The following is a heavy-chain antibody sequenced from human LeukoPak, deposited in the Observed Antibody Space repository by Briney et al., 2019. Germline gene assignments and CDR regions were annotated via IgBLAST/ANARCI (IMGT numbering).Heavy chain of an antibody. CDR2: ISSSSSYI. CDR3: ARYSGSYSRHFDY. CDR1: GFTFDDYA. Sequence: GGSLRLSCAASGFTFDDYAMHWVRQAPGKGLEWVSSISSSSSYIYYADSVKGRFTISRDNAKNSLYLQMNSLRAEDTAVYYCARYSGSYSRHFDYWGQGTLVTVSS. V-gene: IGHV3-21*01. D-gene: IGHD1-26*01. J-gene: IGHJ4*02.